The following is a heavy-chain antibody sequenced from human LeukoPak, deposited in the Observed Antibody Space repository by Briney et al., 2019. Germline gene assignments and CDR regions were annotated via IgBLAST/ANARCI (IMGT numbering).Heavy chain of an antibody. CDR2: MNPDSGDT. J-gene: IGHJ4*02. V-gene: IGHV1-8*01. CDR1: GYTFTNYV. D-gene: IGHD3-22*01. Sequence: ASVKVSCKASGYTFTNYVLTWVRQATGQGLEWMGWMNPDSGDTGYAQKFQGRLTMTRDTSISTAYMELSSLRSEDTAVYYCARGFAAYDTSDYAFSYYWGQGTLVTVSS. CDR3: ARGFAAYDTSDYAFSYY.